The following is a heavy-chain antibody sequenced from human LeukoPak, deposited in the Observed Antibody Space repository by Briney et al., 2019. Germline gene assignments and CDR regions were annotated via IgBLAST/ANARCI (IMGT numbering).Heavy chain of an antibody. CDR1: GGSITSHN. CDR2: TYSSGNT. J-gene: IGHJ5*02. Sequence: RSETLSLTCTVSGGSITSHNWNWIRRSPEKRLEWIGYTYSSGNTKYSPSLKSRVTISIDTSKNQFSLTLSSVTAADTAVYYCARSGAKAVVLGWFDPWGQGTLVTVSS. CDR3: ARSGAKAVVLGWFDP. V-gene: IGHV4-59*11. D-gene: IGHD7-27*01.